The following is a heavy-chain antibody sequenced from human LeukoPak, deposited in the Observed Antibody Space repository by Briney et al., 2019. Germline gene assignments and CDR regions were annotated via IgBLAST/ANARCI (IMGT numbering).Heavy chain of an antibody. V-gene: IGHV3-53*04. D-gene: IGHD3-22*01. CDR2: IYSGGST. CDR1: GFTVSSNY. Sequence: GGSLRLSCAASGFTVSSNYMSWVRQAPGKGLEWVSVIYSGGSTYYADSVKGRFTISRHNSKNTLYLQMNSLRAEDTAVYYCARLYYYDSSGYFPYWGQGTLVTVSS. J-gene: IGHJ4*02. CDR3: ARLYYYDSSGYFPY.